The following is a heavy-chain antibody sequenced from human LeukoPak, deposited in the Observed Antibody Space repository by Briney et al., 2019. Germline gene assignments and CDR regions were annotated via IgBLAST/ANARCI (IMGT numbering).Heavy chain of an antibody. Sequence: PSETLSLTCTVSGGSISSSSYYWSWIRQPPGKGLEWIGEINHSGSTNYNPSLKSRVTISVDTSKNQFSLKLSSVTAADTAVYYCARHIPSYYGSGSFNWFDPWGQGTLVTVSS. D-gene: IGHD3-10*01. J-gene: IGHJ5*02. CDR2: INHSGST. V-gene: IGHV4-39*01. CDR3: ARHIPSYYGSGSFNWFDP. CDR1: GGSISSSSYY.